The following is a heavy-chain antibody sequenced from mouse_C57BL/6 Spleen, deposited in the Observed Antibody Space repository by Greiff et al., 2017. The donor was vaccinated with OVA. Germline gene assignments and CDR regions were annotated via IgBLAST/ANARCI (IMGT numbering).Heavy chain of an antibody. D-gene: IGHD4-1*01. J-gene: IGHJ3*01. CDR2: IDPSDSYT. CDR1: GYTFTSYW. CDR3: AREGLTGKAWFAY. V-gene: IGHV1-59*01. Sequence: QVHVKQPGAELVRPGTSVKLSCKASGYTFTSYWMHWVKQRPGQGLEWIGVIDPSDSYTNYNQKFKGKATLTVDTSSSTAYMQLSSLTSEDSAVYYCAREGLTGKAWFAYWGQGTLVTVSA.